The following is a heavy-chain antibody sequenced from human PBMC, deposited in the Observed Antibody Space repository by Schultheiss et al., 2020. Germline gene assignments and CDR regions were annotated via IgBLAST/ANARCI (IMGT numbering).Heavy chain of an antibody. D-gene: IGHD5-24*01. CDR3: ARGGGRTWLQFFYYYGMDV. CDR2: IIPVFGTA. V-gene: IGHV1-69*13. CDR1: GGTFSSYA. Sequence: SVKVSFKASGGTFSSYAISWVRQAPGQGLEWMGGIIPVFGTANYAQKFQGRVTITADESTSTAYMELSSLRSEDTAVYYCARGGGRTWLQFFYYYGMDVWGQGTTVTVSS. J-gene: IGHJ6*02.